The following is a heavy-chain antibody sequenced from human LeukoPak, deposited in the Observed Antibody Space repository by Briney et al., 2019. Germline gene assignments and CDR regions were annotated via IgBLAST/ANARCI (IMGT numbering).Heavy chain of an antibody. V-gene: IGHV3-23*01. Sequence: GGSMRLSCAAYGFTFSIYAMSWVRQAPGKGLDLVSAISSSGDTTDYAYSVKGRFTISRDNSKNTLYLQMNSLRAEDTAVYYCAKDLYRQRYFDCDLPIDAFDIWGQGTMVTVSS. D-gene: IGHD3-9*01. CDR1: GFTFSIYA. CDR2: ISSSGDTT. J-gene: IGHJ3*02. CDR3: AKDLYRQRYFDCDLPIDAFDI.